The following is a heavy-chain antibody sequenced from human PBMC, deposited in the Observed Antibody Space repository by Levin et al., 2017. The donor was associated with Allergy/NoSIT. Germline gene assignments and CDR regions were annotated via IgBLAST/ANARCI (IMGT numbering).Heavy chain of an antibody. Sequence: GGSLRLSCAASGFTFSTYGMHWVRQAPGKGLEWVAIISYDGSNKYYADSVKGRFTISRDNSKNTLYLQMNSLRVEDTAVYYCANSPLPSRGVTTVTGWFDPWGQGTLVTVSS. CDR3: ANSPLPSRGVTTVTGWFDP. CDR2: ISYDGSNK. J-gene: IGHJ5*02. D-gene: IGHD4-17*01. V-gene: IGHV3-30*18. CDR1: GFTFSTYG.